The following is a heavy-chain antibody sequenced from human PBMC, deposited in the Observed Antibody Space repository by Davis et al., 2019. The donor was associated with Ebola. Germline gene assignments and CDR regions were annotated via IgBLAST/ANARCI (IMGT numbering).Heavy chain of an antibody. Sequence: GESLKISCAASGFTFSDFKMNWVRQAPGKGLELISHIWSSGEVVYYADSVKGRFTISRDNAKNSLFLQMNSLRAEDTAVYYCARDRYSSFWGQGTLVTVSS. CDR1: GFTFSDFK. J-gene: IGHJ4*02. V-gene: IGHV3-48*03. CDR2: IWSSGEVV. CDR3: ARDRYSSF. D-gene: IGHD6-6*01.